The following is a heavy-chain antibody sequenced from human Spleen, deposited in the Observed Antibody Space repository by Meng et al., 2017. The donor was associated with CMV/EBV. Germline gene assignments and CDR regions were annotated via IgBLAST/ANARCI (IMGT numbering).Heavy chain of an antibody. V-gene: IGHV3-15*01. Sequence: FSNAWMNWVRQASGKGLEWVGRIKGKTDGATTDYVEPVKGRFIISRDDSKNTLYLQMNSLKTEDTAVYYCTTDYFDFSRGYEGYFDNWGQGTLVTVSS. CDR1: FSNAW. J-gene: IGHJ4*02. CDR2: IKGKTDGATT. D-gene: IGHD3-3*01. CDR3: TTDYFDFSRGYEGYFDN.